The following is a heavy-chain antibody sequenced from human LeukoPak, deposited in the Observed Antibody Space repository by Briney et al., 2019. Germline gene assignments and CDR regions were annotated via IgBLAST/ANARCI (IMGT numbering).Heavy chain of an antibody. CDR3: ASHRLYYHYMDV. V-gene: IGHV4-34*01. J-gene: IGHJ6*03. Sequence: SETLSLTCAVYGGSFKGYYWNWIRQPPAKGLEWIGEINPGGSTNYNASLKGRVAISADTSKNQFSLELSSVTAADTAVYYCASHRLYYHYMDVWGKGTTVTVSS. CDR2: INPGGST. CDR1: GGSFKGYY.